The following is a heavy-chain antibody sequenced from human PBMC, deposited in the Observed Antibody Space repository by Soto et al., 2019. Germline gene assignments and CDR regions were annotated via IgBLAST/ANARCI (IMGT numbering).Heavy chain of an antibody. CDR2: MYYSGST. Sequence: SETLSLTCTVSGGSISSSIYYWGWVRQPPGKGLEWIGSMYYSGSTYYNPSLKNRVTISVDTSKNRFSLKLSSVTAADTAVFYCASLRIPERPFDYWGQGTLVTVSS. D-gene: IGHD3-16*01. CDR3: ASLRIPERPFDY. V-gene: IGHV4-39*01. J-gene: IGHJ4*02. CDR1: GGSISSSIYY.